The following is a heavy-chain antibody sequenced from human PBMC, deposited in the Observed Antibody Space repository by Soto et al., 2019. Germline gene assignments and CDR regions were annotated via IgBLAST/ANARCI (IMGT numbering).Heavy chain of an antibody. D-gene: IGHD3-22*01. V-gene: IGHV4-30-2*01. CDR2: TFPSGRT. CDR3: GAEGGSGYHFDY. Sequence: QLQLQESGSGLVKPSQTLSLTCAVSGGSFGSGGYFWYWIRQPPGKGLEWIAYTFPSGRTSYNASLKSRAPLSVDRSKHRFSLTLTSVTAADTAVYYCGAEGGSGYHFDYWGQGALVIVSS. CDR1: GGSFGSGGYF. J-gene: IGHJ4*02.